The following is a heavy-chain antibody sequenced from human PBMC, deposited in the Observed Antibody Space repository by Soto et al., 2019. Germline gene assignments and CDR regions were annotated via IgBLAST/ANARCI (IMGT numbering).Heavy chain of an antibody. CDR1: GGTFSSYT. J-gene: IGHJ5*02. Sequence: QVQLVQSGAEVKKPGSSVKVSCKASGGTFSSYTISWVRQAPGQGLEWMGRIIPILGIANYAQKFQGRVTITADNTTRTAYLELSSLGSGDTAWYYCARERYYYDSSGYYDETGWFDPWGQGTLVTVSS. CDR3: ARERYYYDSSGYYDETGWFDP. CDR2: IIPILGIA. D-gene: IGHD3-22*01. V-gene: IGHV1-69*08.